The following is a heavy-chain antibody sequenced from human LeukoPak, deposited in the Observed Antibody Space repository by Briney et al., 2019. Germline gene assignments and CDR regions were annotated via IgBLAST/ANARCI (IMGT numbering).Heavy chain of an antibody. J-gene: IGHJ4*02. CDR2: IKQDGSEK. CDR3: ASSVVVPAAPLDY. Sequence: GGSLRLSCAASGFTFSSYWMSWVRQAPGKGLEWVANIKQDGSEKYYVDSVKGRFTISRDNAKNSLYLQTNSLRAEDTAVYYCASSVVVPAAPLDYWGQGTLVTVSS. CDR1: GFTFSSYW. D-gene: IGHD2-2*01. V-gene: IGHV3-7*01.